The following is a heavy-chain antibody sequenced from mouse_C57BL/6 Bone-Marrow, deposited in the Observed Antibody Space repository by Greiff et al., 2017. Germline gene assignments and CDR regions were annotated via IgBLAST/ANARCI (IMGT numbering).Heavy chain of an antibody. Sequence: QVQLQQPGAELVMPGASVKLSCKASGYTFTSYWMHWVKQRPGQGLEWIGEIDPSDSYTNYNQKFKGKSTLTVDKSSSTAYMQLSSLTSEDSAVYYCARDDYLYYYAMDNWGQGTSVTVSS. CDR3: ARDDYLYYYAMDN. V-gene: IGHV1-69*01. D-gene: IGHD2-4*01. CDR2: IDPSDSYT. CDR1: GYTFTSYW. J-gene: IGHJ4*01.